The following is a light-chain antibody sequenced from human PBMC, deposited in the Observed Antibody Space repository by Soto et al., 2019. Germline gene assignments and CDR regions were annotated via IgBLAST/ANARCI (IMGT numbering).Light chain of an antibody. CDR2: DAS. J-gene: IGKJ5*01. CDR1: QSVGTY. V-gene: IGKV3-11*01. CDR3: QQRSNWPAT. Sequence: EIVLTQSPATLSLSPGERAILSLRASQSVGTYLAWYQQKPGQAPRLLIYDASNRATGIPARFSGSGSGTDFTLTISSLEPEDFAVYYCQQRSNWPATFGQGTRLEIK.